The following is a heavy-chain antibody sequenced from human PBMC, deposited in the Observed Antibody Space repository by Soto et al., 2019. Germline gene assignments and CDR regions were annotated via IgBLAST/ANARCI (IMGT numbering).Heavy chain of an antibody. J-gene: IGHJ6*02. Sequence: QMQLVESGGGVVQPGGSLRLSCGSSGFSFSFYGMHWVRQAPGKGLEWVAFIWYDGTSKFYADSVKGRFTISRDNSKTTLFLEMNSLRAEDTAVYYCARDGTPQRVMETNYYNYSSGMDAWGQGNTVLVSS. CDR2: IWYDGTSK. V-gene: IGHV3-33*01. CDR3: ARDGTPQRVMETNYYNYSSGMDA. D-gene: IGHD3-16*01. CDR1: GFSFSFYG.